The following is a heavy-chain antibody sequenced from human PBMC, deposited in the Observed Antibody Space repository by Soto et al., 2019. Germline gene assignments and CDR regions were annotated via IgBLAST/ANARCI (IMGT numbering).Heavy chain of an antibody. V-gene: IGHV3-23*01. CDR3: GKGSPLNWYYFDY. D-gene: IGHD1-1*01. J-gene: IGHJ4*02. Sequence: GGSLRLSCAASGFTFSSYAMTWVRQAPGKGLEWVSTIIGSGGSTYYADSVKGRFTISRDNSKNTLYLQMNSLRAEDTAVYYCGKGSPLNWYYFDYWGQGTLVTVSS. CDR2: IIGSGGST. CDR1: GFTFSSYA.